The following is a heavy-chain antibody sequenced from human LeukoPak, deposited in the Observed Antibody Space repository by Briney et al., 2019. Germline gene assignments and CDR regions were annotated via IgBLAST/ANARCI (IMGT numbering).Heavy chain of an antibody. CDR2: LNPNTLVT. CDR3: ARDTRRLKDYDFWSGPVYYFDY. V-gene: IGHV1-2*02. CDR1: GYTFTDYY. Sequence: ASVKVSCRASGYTFTDYYMHWVRQAPGQGLEWMGWLNPNTLVTNYAQHFQGRVSMTWDTSISTGYMDLHSLTSDDTAVYYCARDTRRLKDYDFWSGPVYYFDYWGQGTLVTVSS. J-gene: IGHJ4*02. D-gene: IGHD3-3*01.